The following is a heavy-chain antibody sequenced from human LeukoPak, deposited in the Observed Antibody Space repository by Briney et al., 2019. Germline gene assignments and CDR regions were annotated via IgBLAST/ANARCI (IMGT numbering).Heavy chain of an antibody. CDR1: GGSISSYY. J-gene: IGHJ6*02. Sequence: SETLSLTCTVSGGSISSYYWSWIRQPPGKGLEWIGYIYYSGSTNYNPSLKSRVTISVDASKNQFSLKLSSVTAADTAVYYCARLPAMVRGIYYYGMDVWGQGTTVTVSS. V-gene: IGHV4-59*08. CDR3: ARLPAMVRGIYYYGMDV. D-gene: IGHD3-10*01. CDR2: IYYSGST.